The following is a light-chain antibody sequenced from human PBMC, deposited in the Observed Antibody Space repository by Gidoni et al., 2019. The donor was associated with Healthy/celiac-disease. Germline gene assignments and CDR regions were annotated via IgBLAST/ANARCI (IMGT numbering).Light chain of an antibody. CDR3: QQRSNWYT. CDR1: QSVSSY. V-gene: IGKV3-11*01. CDR2: DAS. Sequence: IVLTQSPATLSLSPGERATLSCRASQSVSSYLAWFQQKPGQAPRCLIYDASNRATCIPARFSGSGSVTDFTLTISSLEPEDFAVYYCQQRSNWYTFVQXTKLAIK. J-gene: IGKJ2*01.